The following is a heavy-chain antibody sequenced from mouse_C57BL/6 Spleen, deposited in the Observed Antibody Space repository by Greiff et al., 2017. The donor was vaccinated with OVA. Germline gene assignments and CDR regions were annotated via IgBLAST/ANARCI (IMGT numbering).Heavy chain of an antibody. CDR3: ARGGGGDY. J-gene: IGHJ2*01. CDR2: INPGSGGT. CDR1: GYAFTNYL. V-gene: IGHV1-54*01. Sequence: QVQLQQSGAELVRPGTSVKVSCKASGYAFTNYLIEWVKQRPGRGLEWIGVINPGSGGTNYNEKFKGKATLTADKSSSTAYMQLSSLTSEDSAVYFCARGGGGDYWGQGTTLTVSS.